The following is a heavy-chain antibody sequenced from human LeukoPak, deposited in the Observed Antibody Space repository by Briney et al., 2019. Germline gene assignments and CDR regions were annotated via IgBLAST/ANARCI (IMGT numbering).Heavy chain of an antibody. CDR1: GFTFSSYA. CDR3: AKRGGYDSSGYLPFDY. V-gene: IGHV3-23*01. D-gene: IGHD3-22*01. CDR2: ISGSGTNT. Sequence: GGSLRLSCAASGFTFSSYAMSWVRQAPGKGLEWVSAISGSGTNTYYADSVKGRFTISRDNSKNTLYLQMNSLRAEDTAVYYCAKRGGYDSSGYLPFDYWGQGTLVTVSS. J-gene: IGHJ4*02.